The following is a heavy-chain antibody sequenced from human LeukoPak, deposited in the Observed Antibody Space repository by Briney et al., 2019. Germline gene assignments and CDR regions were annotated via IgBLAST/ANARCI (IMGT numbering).Heavy chain of an antibody. V-gene: IGHV3-21*01. CDR1: GFTFSSYS. D-gene: IGHD3-3*01. CDR2: ISSSSSYI. Sequence: GGSLRLSCAASGFTFSSYSMNWVRQAPGKGREWVSSISSSSSYIYYADSVKGRFTISRDNAKNSLYLQMNNLRAEDTAVYYCARGGIRFLEWLLSLCWGQGTLVTVSS. CDR3: ARGGIRFLEWLLSLC. J-gene: IGHJ4*02.